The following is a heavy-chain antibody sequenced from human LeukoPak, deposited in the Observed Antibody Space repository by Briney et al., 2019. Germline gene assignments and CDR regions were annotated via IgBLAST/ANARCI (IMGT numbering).Heavy chain of an antibody. D-gene: IGHD3-22*01. CDR3: ARRAGDYSHPYDY. V-gene: IGHV3-53*01. CDR1: GFNSYW. CDR2: IYSGGDT. Sequence: GGSLRLSCAASGFNSYWMSWVRQAPGKGLEWVSFIYSGGDTYYADSVKGRFTISRDNSKNTFHLQMNSLRAEDTAVYYCARRAGDYSHPYDYWGQGTLVTVSS. J-gene: IGHJ4*02.